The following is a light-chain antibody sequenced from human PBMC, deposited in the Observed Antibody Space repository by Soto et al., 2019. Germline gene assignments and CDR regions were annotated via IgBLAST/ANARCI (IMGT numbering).Light chain of an antibody. CDR2: AAS. J-gene: IGKJ5*01. V-gene: IGKV1-9*01. Sequence: QLTQSPSFLSASVRDRVTISCRASQDISDFLAWYQQKPGKPPKLLIYAASTLQTEVPSRFSGSGSGTEFTLTINSLQPEDFATYYCQQLNSFPPAFGQGTRLEI. CDR3: QQLNSFPPA. CDR1: QDISDF.